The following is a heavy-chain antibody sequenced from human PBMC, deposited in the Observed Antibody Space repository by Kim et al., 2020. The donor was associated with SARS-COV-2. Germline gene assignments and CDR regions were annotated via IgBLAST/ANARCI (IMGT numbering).Heavy chain of an antibody. D-gene: IGHD2-21*02. Sequence: GGSLRLSCAASGFTFSSYSMNWVRQAPGKGLEWVSSISSSSSYIYYADSVKGRFTISRDNAKNSLYLQMNSLRAEDTAVYYCASGGDVDYYYYGMDVWGQGTTVTVSS. V-gene: IGHV3-21*01. CDR2: ISSSSSYI. CDR3: ASGGDVDYYYYGMDV. CDR1: GFTFSSYS. J-gene: IGHJ6*02.